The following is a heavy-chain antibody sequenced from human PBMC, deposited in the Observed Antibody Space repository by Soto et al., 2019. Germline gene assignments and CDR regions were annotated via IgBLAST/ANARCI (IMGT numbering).Heavy chain of an antibody. CDR1: GDSVSSNSAG. CDR2: TYYRSRWYY. J-gene: IGHJ4*01. D-gene: IGHD1-26*01. CDR3: ARGEQYSGRIFDY. Sequence: SQTLSLTCAITGDSVSSNSAGWSWVRQSPSRGLEWLGRTYYRSRWYYEYAVSVRGRITINPDTSKNQYSLQLNSVTPEDTAVYFCARGEQYSGRIFDYWGQGTLVTVSS. V-gene: IGHV6-1*01.